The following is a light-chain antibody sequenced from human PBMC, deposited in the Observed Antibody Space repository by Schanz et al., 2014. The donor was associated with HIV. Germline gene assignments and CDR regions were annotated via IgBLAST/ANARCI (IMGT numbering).Light chain of an antibody. Sequence: QSALTQPASVSGSPGQSVAISCTGTSSDIGGYNFVSWYQHHPGKAPKLMIYEVTKRPSGISDRFSGSKSGNTASLTISGLQADDEGDYYCTSYTTNRTVSFGGGTKLTVL. CDR3: TSYTTNRTVS. CDR2: EVT. J-gene: IGLJ2*01. V-gene: IGLV2-14*01. CDR1: SSDIGGYNF.